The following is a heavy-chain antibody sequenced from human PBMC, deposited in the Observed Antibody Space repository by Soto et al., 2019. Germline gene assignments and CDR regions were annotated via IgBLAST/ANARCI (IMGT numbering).Heavy chain of an antibody. CDR2: ISGSGFKK. CDR3: AKNQGVELVPLATVDWFDP. CDR1: GFIFENFG. V-gene: IGHV3-23*01. D-gene: IGHD1-26*01. J-gene: IGHJ5*02. Sequence: GGSLRLSCAASGFIFENFGMSWVRQAPGKGLEWISSISGSGFKKYYADSVKGRFTISRDNSKSTVYLELNSLSAEDTAVYHCAKNQGVELVPLATVDWFDPWGQGSVVTVSS.